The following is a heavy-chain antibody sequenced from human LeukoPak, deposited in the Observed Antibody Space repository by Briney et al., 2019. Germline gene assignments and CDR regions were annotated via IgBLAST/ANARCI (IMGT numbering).Heavy chain of an antibody. CDR2: IYYTGNS. CDR1: GGSISSSSHH. J-gene: IGHJ4*02. Sequence: SETLSLTCTVSGGSISSSSHHWAWIRQPPGKGLEWIASIYYTGNSYYNPSLRSRLTISVDSSKDQFSLRLSSVTAADTAVYYCSRVHYTTSDYWGQGILVTVSS. CDR3: SRVHYTTSDY. D-gene: IGHD3-3*01. V-gene: IGHV4-39*01.